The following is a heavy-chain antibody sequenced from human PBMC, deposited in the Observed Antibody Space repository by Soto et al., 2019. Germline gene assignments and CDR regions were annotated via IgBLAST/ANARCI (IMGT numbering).Heavy chain of an antibody. CDR3: ARVKGDTSTWWGY. CDR2: ISGYSGHT. CDR1: GYTFRHYG. Sequence: HLVQSGTEVKKPGASVKVSCRVSGYTFRHYGISWVRQAPGQGLEWMGWISGYSGHTNYAQNLQGRVIMTTDTSTSTAYMELRSLRSDDTAVYYCARVKGDTSTWWGYWGQGTLVTVSS. D-gene: IGHD2-2*01. V-gene: IGHV1-18*01. J-gene: IGHJ4*02.